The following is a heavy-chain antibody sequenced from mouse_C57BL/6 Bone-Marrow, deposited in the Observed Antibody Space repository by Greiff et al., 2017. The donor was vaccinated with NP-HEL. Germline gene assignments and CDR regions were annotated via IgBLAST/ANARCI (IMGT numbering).Heavy chain of an antibody. D-gene: IGHD2-2*01. Sequence: QVQLKQSGAELVRPGTSVKVSCKASGYAFTSYLIEWVKQRPGQGLEWIGVIYPGSGGTNYNEKFKGKATLTVDKSSSTAYMQLSSLPSEDSAVYFCARDGYEGAWFADWGQGTLVTVSA. CDR3: ARDGYEGAWFAD. CDR1: GYAFTSYL. J-gene: IGHJ3*01. CDR2: IYPGSGGT. V-gene: IGHV1-54*01.